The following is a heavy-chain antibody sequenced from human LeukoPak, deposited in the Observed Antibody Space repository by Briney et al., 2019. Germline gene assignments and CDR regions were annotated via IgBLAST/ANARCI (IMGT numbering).Heavy chain of an antibody. CDR3: AKDNQYGSGSSYYAMDV. CDR1: GFTFSSYA. J-gene: IGHJ6*02. V-gene: IGHV3-23*01. Sequence: PGGSLRLSCAASGFTFSSYAMSWVRQAPGKGLEWVSVISGSGGSTYYADSVKGRFTTSRDNSKNTLYLQMNSLRAEDTAVYYCAKDNQYGSGSSYYAMDVWGQGTTVTVSS. CDR2: ISGSGGST. D-gene: IGHD3-10*01.